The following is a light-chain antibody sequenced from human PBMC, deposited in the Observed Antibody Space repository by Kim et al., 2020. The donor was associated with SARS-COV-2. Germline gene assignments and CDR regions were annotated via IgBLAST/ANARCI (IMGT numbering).Light chain of an antibody. J-gene: IGKJ1*01. CDR1: QSVSSSY. Sequence: PGERVTLSCRASQSVSSSYLTWYQQKPGQAPRLFIYGASTRATSIPARFSGSGSGTDFTLTISSLQPEDFAVYYCQQDYNFWTFGQGTKVDIK. CDR3: QQDYNFWT. V-gene: IGKV3D-7*01. CDR2: GAS.